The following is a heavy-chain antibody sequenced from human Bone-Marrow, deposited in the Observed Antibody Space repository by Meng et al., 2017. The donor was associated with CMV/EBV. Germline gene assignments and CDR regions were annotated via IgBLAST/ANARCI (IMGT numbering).Heavy chain of an antibody. CDR2: IYYSGST. CDR3: ARVGRRYFDWYE. CDR1: GGSISSSSYY. J-gene: IGHJ4*01. V-gene: IGHV4-39*07. D-gene: IGHD3-9*01. Sequence: SETLSLTCTVSGGSISSSSYYWGWIRQPPGKGLEWIGSIYYSGSTYYNPSLKSRVTISVDTSKNQFSLKLSSVTAADTAVYYCARVGRRYFDWYEWGHGTLVTGSS.